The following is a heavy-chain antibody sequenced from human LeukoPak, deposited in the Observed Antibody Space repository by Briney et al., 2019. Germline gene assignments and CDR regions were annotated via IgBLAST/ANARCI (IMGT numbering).Heavy chain of an antibody. Sequence: GGSLRLSCAVSGFTFSNYGMHWVRQAPGKGLEWVAVIFDDGSREDFADSVKGRFTISRDNSKKTVVLQMNSLRGEDTAVYYCARDFKSGYVDFWGQGTLVTVSS. CDR1: GFTFSNYG. CDR2: IFDDGSRE. D-gene: IGHD3-3*01. J-gene: IGHJ4*02. V-gene: IGHV3-33*01. CDR3: ARDFKSGYVDF.